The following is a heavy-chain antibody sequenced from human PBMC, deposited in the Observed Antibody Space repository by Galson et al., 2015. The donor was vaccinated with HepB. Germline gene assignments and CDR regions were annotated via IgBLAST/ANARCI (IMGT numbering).Heavy chain of an antibody. J-gene: IGHJ6*02. V-gene: IGHV3-73*01. Sequence: SLRLSCAASGFTFSGSAMHWVRQASGKGLEWVGRIRSKANSYATAYAASVKGRFTISRDDSKNTAYLQMNSLKTEDTAVYYCTSGLGYCSSTSCRGYLYGMDVWGQGTTVTVSS. CDR2: IRSKANSYAT. CDR3: TSGLGYCSSTSCRGYLYGMDV. D-gene: IGHD2-2*01. CDR1: GFTFSGSA.